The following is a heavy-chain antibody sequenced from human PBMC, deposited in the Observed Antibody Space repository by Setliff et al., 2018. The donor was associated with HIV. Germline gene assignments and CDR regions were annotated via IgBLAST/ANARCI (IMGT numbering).Heavy chain of an antibody. CDR3: ARGAELLWFGELHNIPYFDY. D-gene: IGHD3-10*01. CDR2: IYYSGST. CDR1: GGSLSSYY. V-gene: IGHV4-59*01. Sequence: SETLSLTCTVSGGSLSSYYWSWIRQPPGKGLEWIGYIYYSGSTNYHPSLKSRVTISVDTSKNQFSLKLSSVTAADTAVYYCARGAELLWFGELHNIPYFDYWGQGTLVTVSS. J-gene: IGHJ4*02.